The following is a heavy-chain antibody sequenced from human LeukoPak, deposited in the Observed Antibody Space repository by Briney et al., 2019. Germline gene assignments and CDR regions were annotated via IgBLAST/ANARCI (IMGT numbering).Heavy chain of an antibody. CDR2: IKQDGSEK. J-gene: IGHJ4*02. Sequence: PGGSLRLSCVASGFTFRNYWMSWVRQAPGKGLEWVANIKQDGSEKYYVDSVKGRFTISRDDTKDSAYLQMNNLRAEDTAVYYCARDGIDYWGQGTLVTVSS. D-gene: IGHD1-26*01. CDR1: GFTFRNYW. CDR3: ARDGIDY. V-gene: IGHV3-7*04.